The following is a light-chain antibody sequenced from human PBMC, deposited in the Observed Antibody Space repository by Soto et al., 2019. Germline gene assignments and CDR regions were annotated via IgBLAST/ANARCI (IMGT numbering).Light chain of an antibody. J-gene: IGLJ3*02. V-gene: IGLV2-14*01. CDR1: SSDVGGYNF. CDR3: SSYASSNTL. Sequence: QSALTQPASVSGSPGQSITISCTGTSSDVGGYNFVSWYQQHPGKAPKLMIYEVSNRPSGASNRFSGSKSGNTASLTISGLQAEDEADYYCSSYASSNTLFGGGTKLTVL. CDR2: EVS.